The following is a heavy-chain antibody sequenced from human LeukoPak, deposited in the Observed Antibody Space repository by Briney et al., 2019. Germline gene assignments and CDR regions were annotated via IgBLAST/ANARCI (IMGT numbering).Heavy chain of an antibody. CDR1: GFTFSGYA. D-gene: IGHD3-10*01. Sequence: PGGSLRLSCAASGFTFSGYAMSWVRQAPGKGLEWVSAIIGSGGSTYYADSVKGGVTISRDNSKNTLYLQMNSLRAEDTAVYYCAKDRSYGSERSYYFDYWGQGTLVTVSS. J-gene: IGHJ4*02. CDR2: IIGSGGST. V-gene: IGHV3-23*01. CDR3: AKDRSYGSERSYYFDY.